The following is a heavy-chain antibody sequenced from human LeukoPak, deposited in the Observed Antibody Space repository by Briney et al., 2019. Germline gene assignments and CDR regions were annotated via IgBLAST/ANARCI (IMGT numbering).Heavy chain of an antibody. CDR2: IYRGRT. J-gene: IGHJ4*02. D-gene: IGHD5-12*01. Sequence: SQTLSLTCAVSGDSISYESYYWNWIRQAPGKGPEWIGNIYRGRTRLNPSLTSRVAISVDMSKSQVSLSLTSVTAADTAIYYCARLPRYGGYDHFDYWGQGILVIVSS. CDR3: ARLPRYGGYDHFDY. CDR1: GDSISYESYY. V-gene: IGHV4-30-2*01.